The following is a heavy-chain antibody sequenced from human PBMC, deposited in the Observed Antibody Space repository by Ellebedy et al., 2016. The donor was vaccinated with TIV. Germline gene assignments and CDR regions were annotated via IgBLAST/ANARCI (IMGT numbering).Heavy chain of an antibody. Sequence: MPSETLSLTCTVSGGSISSYYWSWIRQHPGKGLEWIGYIYYSGSTYYNPSLKSRVTISVDTSKNQFSLKLSSVTAADTAVYYCARATTVTTVGMDVWGQGTTVTVSS. CDR3: ARATTVTTVGMDV. CDR1: GGSISSYY. J-gene: IGHJ6*02. CDR2: IYYSGST. V-gene: IGHV4-59*12. D-gene: IGHD4-17*01.